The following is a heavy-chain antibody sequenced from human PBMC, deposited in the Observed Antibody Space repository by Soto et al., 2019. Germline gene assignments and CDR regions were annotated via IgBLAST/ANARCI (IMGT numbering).Heavy chain of an antibody. D-gene: IGHD3-9*01. CDR2: ISAYNGNT. V-gene: IGHV1-18*01. J-gene: IGHJ4*02. Sequence: QVPLVQSGAEVEKPGASVKVSCKASGYTFTSYGISWVRQAPGQGLEWMGWISAYNGNTNYAQKLQGRVTMTTDTSTSTAYMELRSLRSDDTAVYYCARRHYDILTGYPNTDYWGQGTLVTVSS. CDR1: GYTFTSYG. CDR3: ARRHYDILTGYPNTDY.